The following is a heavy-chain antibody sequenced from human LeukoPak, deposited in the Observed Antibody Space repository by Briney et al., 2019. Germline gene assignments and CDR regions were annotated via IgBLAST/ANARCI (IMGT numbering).Heavy chain of an antibody. Sequence: SQTLSLTCAISGDSVSSNSAAWNWIRQSPSRGLEWLGRTYYRSKWYNDYAVSVKSRITINPDTSKNQFSLKLSSVTAADTAVYYCARVGGAMVSPFDYWGQGTLVTVSS. CDR2: TYYRSKWYN. V-gene: IGHV6-1*01. CDR3: ARVGGAMVSPFDY. J-gene: IGHJ4*02. D-gene: IGHD1-26*01. CDR1: GDSVSSNSAA.